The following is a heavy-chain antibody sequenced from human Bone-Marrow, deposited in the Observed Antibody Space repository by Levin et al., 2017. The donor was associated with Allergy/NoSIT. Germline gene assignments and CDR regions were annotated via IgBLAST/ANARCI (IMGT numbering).Heavy chain of an antibody. Sequence: GSGPTLVKPTQTLTLTCTFSGFSLSSRGVGVGWIRQPPGKALEWLAFIFWDDDKWYSPSLKTRLTITKDTSKNQVFLRMTNMDPVDTATYFCASRPLLTVSDLFSGFLPGGNWFDPWGPGTLVTVSS. D-gene: IGHD6-19*01. J-gene: IGHJ5*02. CDR3: ASRPLLTVSDLFSGFLPGGNWFDP. CDR1: GFSLSSRGVG. CDR2: IFWDDDK. V-gene: IGHV2-5*02.